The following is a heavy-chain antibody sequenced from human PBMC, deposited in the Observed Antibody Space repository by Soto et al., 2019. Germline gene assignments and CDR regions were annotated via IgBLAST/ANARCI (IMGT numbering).Heavy chain of an antibody. J-gene: IGHJ6*01. D-gene: IGHD2-2*01. CDR1: GGSISSYY. V-gene: IGHV4-59*01. CDR3: ARVQSTSWGYYYAVDV. CDR2: ISYSGST. Sequence: QVQLQESGPGLVKPSETLSLTCRISGGSISSYYWNWIRQAPGKGLEWIGFISYSGSTNYNPALTSRVTISVDTCKDQISLRLNSVTAADTAVYYCARVQSTSWGYYYAVDVWGQGTTVTVSS.